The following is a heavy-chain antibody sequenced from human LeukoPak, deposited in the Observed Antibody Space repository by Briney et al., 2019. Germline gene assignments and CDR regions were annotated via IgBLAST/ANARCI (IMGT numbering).Heavy chain of an antibody. D-gene: IGHD1-26*01. Sequence: ASVQVSCQASGGTFSSYAISWVRQAPGQGLEWMGGIIPIFGTANYAQKFQGRVTITADESTSTAYMELSSPRSEDTAVYYCARERVGALYYYYGMDVWGQGTTVTVSS. CDR1: GGTFSSYA. CDR3: ARERVGALYYYYGMDV. V-gene: IGHV1-69*13. J-gene: IGHJ6*02. CDR2: IIPIFGTA.